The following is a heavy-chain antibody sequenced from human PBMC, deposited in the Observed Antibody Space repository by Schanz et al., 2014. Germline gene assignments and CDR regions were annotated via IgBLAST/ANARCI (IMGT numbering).Heavy chain of an antibody. J-gene: IGHJ4*02. CDR2: IIPILGTT. Sequence: QVQLVQSGAEVKKPGSSVKVSCKASGGSFSSYGISWVRQAPGQGLEWMGRIIPILGTTNYAQKFQGRVSITADKFPNTVYMELSSLRSEDTAVYYCARPLEYDFWSGDFDEWGQGTLVSVSS. CDR1: GGSFSSYG. CDR3: ARPLEYDFWSGDFDE. V-gene: IGHV1-69*04. D-gene: IGHD3-3*01.